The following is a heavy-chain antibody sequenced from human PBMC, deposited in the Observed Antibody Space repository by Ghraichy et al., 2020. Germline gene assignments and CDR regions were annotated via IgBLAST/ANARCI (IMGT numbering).Heavy chain of an antibody. CDR2: ITSTSSFI. D-gene: IGHD4-23*01. J-gene: IGHJ6*02. CDR1: GFTFGSYS. Sequence: GGSLRLSCVGSGFTFGSYSMNWVRQSPGKRLEWVSYITSTSSFISYADSVKGQFTISRDNAQNSLSLQMNSLTDEDTAVYYCARGSRVVRFYYYDGMDVWGQGTTVTVSS. V-gene: IGHV3-48*02. CDR3: ARGSRVVRFYYYDGMDV.